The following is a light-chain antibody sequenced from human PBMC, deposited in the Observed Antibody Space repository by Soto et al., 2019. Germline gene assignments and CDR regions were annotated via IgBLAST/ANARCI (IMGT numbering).Light chain of an antibody. J-gene: IGLJ2*01. CDR2: EVS. Sequence: QSALTQPPSVSGSPGQSVTISCTGTSSDVGSYNRVSWYQQSPGTAPKLMIYEVSNRPSGVSDRFSGSKSGNTASLTISGLQAEDEADYYCSLYTSSSTVVFGGGTKLTVL. CDR3: SLYTSSSTVV. CDR1: SSDVGSYNR. V-gene: IGLV2-18*01.